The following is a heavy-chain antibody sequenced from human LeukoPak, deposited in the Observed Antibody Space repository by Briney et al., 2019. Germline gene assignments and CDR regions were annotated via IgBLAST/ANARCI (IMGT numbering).Heavy chain of an antibody. J-gene: IGHJ6*03. V-gene: IGHV4-34*01. CDR2: IYHSGST. D-gene: IGHD1-1*01. Sequence: PSETLSLTCAVYGGSFSGYYWSWIRQPPGKGLEWIGSIYHSGSTYYNPSLKSRVTISVDTSKNQFSLKLSSVTAADTAVYYCARDTTGTTGGYYYYYMDVWGKGTTVTVSS. CDR1: GGSFSGYY. CDR3: ARDTTGTTGGYYYYYMDV.